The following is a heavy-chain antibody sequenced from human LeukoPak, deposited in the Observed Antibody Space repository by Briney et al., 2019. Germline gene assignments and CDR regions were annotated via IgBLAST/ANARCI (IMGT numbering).Heavy chain of an antibody. CDR1: GGSFSGYY. D-gene: IGHD6-19*01. CDR2: INHSGST. V-gene: IGHV4-34*01. Sequence: PSETLSLTCAVYGGSFSGYYWSWIRQPPGKGLEWIGEINHSGSTNYNPSLKSRVTISVDTSKNQFSLKLSSVTAADTAVYCCARELRGSSGWYGERWFDPWGQGTLVTVSS. CDR3: ARELRGSSGWYGERWFDP. J-gene: IGHJ5*02.